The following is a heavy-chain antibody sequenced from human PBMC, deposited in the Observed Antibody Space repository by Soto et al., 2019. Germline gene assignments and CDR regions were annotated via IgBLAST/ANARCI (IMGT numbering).Heavy chain of an antibody. Sequence: QVQLVQSGAEVKKPGSSVKVSCKASGGTFSSYTISWVRQAPGQGLEWMGRIIPILGIANYAQKFQGRVTITADKSTSTAYMELSSLRSEDTAVYYCARDGNNPGASIAARSRWFDPWGQGTLVTVSS. J-gene: IGHJ5*02. CDR1: GGTFSSYT. D-gene: IGHD6-6*01. CDR3: ARDGNNPGASIAARSRWFDP. CDR2: IIPILGIA. V-gene: IGHV1-69*08.